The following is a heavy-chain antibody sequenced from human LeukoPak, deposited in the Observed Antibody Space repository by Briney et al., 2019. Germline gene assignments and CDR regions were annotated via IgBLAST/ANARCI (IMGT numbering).Heavy chain of an antibody. CDR1: GYTFTSYA. D-gene: IGHD6-13*01. CDR2: INAGNGNT. Sequence: ASVNVSCKASGYTFTSYAMHWVRQAPGQRLEWMGWINAGNGNTKYSQKFQGRVTITRDTSASTAYMELSSLRSEDTAVYYCARGLGSSAAADYWGQGTLVTVSS. V-gene: IGHV1-3*01. J-gene: IGHJ4*02. CDR3: ARGLGSSAAADY.